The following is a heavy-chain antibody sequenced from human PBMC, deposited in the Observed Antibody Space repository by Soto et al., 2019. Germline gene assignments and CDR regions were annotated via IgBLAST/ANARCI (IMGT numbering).Heavy chain of an antibody. CDR2: IFYSGST. V-gene: IGHV4-59*05. CDR3: ARGNGYNIY. CDR1: GGSISSYY. D-gene: IGHD5-12*01. Sequence: ETLSLTCTVSGGSISSYYWSWIRQPPGKGLEWIGSIFYSGSTYYNPSLKSRVTISVDTSKNQFSLKLSSVTAADTAVYYCARGNGYNIYWGQGTLVTVSS. J-gene: IGHJ4*02.